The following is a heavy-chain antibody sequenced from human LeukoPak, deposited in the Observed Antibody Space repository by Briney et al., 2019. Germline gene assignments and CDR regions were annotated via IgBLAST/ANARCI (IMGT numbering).Heavy chain of an antibody. CDR3: AGGWNYAFRFDY. CDR1: GFTFSDYY. D-gene: IGHD1-7*01. CDR2: IKQDGSEK. J-gene: IGHJ4*02. V-gene: IGHV3-7*01. Sequence: GGSLRLSCAASGFTFSDYYMTWVRQAPGKGLEWVAHIKQDGSEKYYVDSIKGRFTISRDNAKNLVYLQMNSLRAEDTAVYYCAGGWNYAFRFDYWGQGTLVTVSS.